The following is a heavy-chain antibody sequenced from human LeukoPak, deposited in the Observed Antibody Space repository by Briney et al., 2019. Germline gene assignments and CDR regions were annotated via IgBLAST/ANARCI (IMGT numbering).Heavy chain of an antibody. CDR1: GYTFTSYG. D-gene: IGHD2-2*01. CDR3: ARAPGRRVPAAMRDAFDI. Sequence: ASVKVSCKASGYTFTSYGISWVRQAPGQGLEWMGGIIPIFGTANYAQKFQGRVTITADESTSTAYMELSSLRSEDTAVYYCARAPGRRVPAAMRDAFDIWGQGTMVTVSS. CDR2: IIPIFGTA. V-gene: IGHV1-69*13. J-gene: IGHJ3*02.